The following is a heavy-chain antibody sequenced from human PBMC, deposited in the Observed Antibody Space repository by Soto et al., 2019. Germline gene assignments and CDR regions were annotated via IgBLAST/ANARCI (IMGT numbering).Heavy chain of an antibody. Sequence: SAILSLTCAVCGDSINSGGYYWSWIRQHPLECLEWIGHMYHSGSTSYNPSLKSRIAMSVDTSKNQFSLKLTSVTAADTAVYYCARVDYHFWSGSSPSNYGIDVWGQGTPVTASS. D-gene: IGHD3-3*01. CDR3: ARVDYHFWSGSSPSNYGIDV. CDR1: GDSINSGGYY. J-gene: IGHJ6*02. CDR2: MYHSGST. V-gene: IGHV4-31*11.